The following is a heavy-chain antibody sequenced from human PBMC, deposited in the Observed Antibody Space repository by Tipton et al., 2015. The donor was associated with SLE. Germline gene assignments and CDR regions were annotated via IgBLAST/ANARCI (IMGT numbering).Heavy chain of an antibody. J-gene: IGHJ6*03. D-gene: IGHD6-25*01. CDR1: GGSFSDYS. CDR3: ARGISGYYYYFYMDV. Sequence: TLSLTCVVYGGSFSDYSWSWIRQSPGKGLEWIGEINHSGSTNYNPSLKSRVTISVDTSKIQLSLKLSSVTAADTAVYYCARGISGYYYYFYMDVWDKGTMVTVSS. CDR2: INHSGST. V-gene: IGHV4-34*01.